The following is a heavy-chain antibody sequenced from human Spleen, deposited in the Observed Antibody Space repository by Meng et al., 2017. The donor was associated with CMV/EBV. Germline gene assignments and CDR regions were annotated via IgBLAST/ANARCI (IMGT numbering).Heavy chain of an antibody. Sequence: ASVKVSCKASGYTFTSYGISWVRQAPGQGLEWMGWISAYNGNTNYAQKLQGRVTMTTDTSTSTAYMELKDLRSDDTAVYYRARDTSYDFWSGPSDAFDIWGQGTMVTVSS. D-gene: IGHD3-3*01. CDR3: ARDTSYDFWSGPSDAFDI. CDR2: ISAYNGNT. V-gene: IGHV1-18*01. CDR1: GYTFTSYG. J-gene: IGHJ3*02.